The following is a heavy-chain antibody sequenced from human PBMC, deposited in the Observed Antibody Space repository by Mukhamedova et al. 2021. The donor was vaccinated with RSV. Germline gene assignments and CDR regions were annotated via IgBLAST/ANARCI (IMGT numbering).Heavy chain of an antibody. J-gene: IGHJ4*02. Sequence: YNHSLKSRVTISVDTPKNQFSLKLSSVTAADTAVYYCARGATGTDRFDYWGQGTLVTASS. CDR3: ARGATGTDRFDY. D-gene: IGHD1-1*01. V-gene: IGHV4-59*09.